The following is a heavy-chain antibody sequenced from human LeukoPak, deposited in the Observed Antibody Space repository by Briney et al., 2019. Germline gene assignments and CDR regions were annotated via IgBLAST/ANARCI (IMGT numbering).Heavy chain of an antibody. D-gene: IGHD6-6*01. V-gene: IGHV3-30*03. CDR3: LSRRDAFDI. J-gene: IGHJ3*02. CDR2: ISYDGSNK. CDR1: GFTFSSYG. Sequence: GGSLRLSCAASGFTFSSYGMHWVRQAPGKGLEWVAVISYDGSNKYYADSVKGRFTISRDNSKNTLYLHMIRLRAEDTAVYYCLSRRDAFDIWGQGTMVTVSS.